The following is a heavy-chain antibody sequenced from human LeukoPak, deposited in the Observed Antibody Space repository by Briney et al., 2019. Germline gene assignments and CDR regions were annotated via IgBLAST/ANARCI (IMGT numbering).Heavy chain of an antibody. CDR2: IKHDGGEK. J-gene: IGHJ3*02. D-gene: IGHD6-19*01. Sequence: GGSLRLSCVASGFIFSDSWMSWVRQAPGKGLEWVANIKHDGGEKYYVDSVKGRFTISRDNAKNSLDLQMNNLRVEDTAVYYCATSQTTSGRYGNAFDIWGQGTTVTV. CDR3: ATSQTTSGRYGNAFDI. CDR1: GFIFSDSW. V-gene: IGHV3-7*01.